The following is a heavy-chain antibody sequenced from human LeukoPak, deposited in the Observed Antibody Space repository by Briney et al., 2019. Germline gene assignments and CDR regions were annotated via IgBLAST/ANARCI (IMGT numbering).Heavy chain of an antibody. J-gene: IGHJ6*02. Sequence: GASVKVSCKASGYTFTSYYMHWVRQAPGQGLEWMGIINPGGGSTSYAQKFQGWVTMTRDTSISTAYMELSRLRSDDTAVYYCARGKYCSGGSCLYYYYGMDVWGQGTTVTVSS. CDR1: GYTFTSYY. CDR3: ARGKYCSGGSCLYYYYGMDV. D-gene: IGHD2-15*01. V-gene: IGHV1-46*01. CDR2: INPGGGST.